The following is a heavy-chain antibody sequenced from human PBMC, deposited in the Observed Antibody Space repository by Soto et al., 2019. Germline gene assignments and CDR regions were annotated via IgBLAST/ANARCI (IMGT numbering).Heavy chain of an antibody. CDR2: ISSSSSYI. J-gene: IGHJ4*02. D-gene: IGHD2-15*01. Sequence: GSLRLSCAASGFTFSGYSMNWVRQAPGKGLEWVSSISSSSSYIYYADSVKGRFTISRDNAKNSLYLQMNSLRAEDTAVYYCARGYCSGGSCYGDYWGQGTLVTVSS. CDR1: GFTFSGYS. CDR3: ARGYCSGGSCYGDY. V-gene: IGHV3-21*01.